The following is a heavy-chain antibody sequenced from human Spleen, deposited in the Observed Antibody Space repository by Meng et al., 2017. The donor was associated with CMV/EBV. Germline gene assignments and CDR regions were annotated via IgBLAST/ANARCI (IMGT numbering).Heavy chain of an antibody. CDR2: ISGSGGDT. V-gene: IGHV3-23*01. Sequence: GGSLRLSCAASGFTFNYYAMNWVRQAPGKGLEWVSGISGSGGDTYYADSVKGRFTVSRDNSKNTVFLQMNSLRADDTAVYYCARTAGYISSWGLNYFYGVDVWGHGTTVTVSS. CDR1: GFTFNYYA. D-gene: IGHD6-13*01. J-gene: IGHJ6*02. CDR3: ARTAGYISSWGLNYFYGVDV.